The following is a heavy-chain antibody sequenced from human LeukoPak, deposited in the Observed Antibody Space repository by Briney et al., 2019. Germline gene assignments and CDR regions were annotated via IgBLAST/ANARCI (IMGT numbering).Heavy chain of an antibody. V-gene: IGHV3-48*03. Sequence: GGSLRLSCAASGFTFSTYEMNWVRQAPGKGLEWLSYIIGNGTTTQYADSVRDRFTISRDNDKNSLYLQMNSLRADDTAVYYCVRDRGGTYSGDNLFDPWGQGTLVTVSS. CDR1: GFTFSTYE. CDR3: VRDRGGTYSGDNLFDP. J-gene: IGHJ5*02. D-gene: IGHD1/OR15-1a*01. CDR2: IIGNGTTT.